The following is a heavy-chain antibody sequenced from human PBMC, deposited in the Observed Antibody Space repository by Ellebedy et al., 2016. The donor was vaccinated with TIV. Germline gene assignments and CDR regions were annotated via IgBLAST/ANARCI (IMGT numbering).Heavy chain of an antibody. V-gene: IGHV4-31*03. CDR1: GCPINSSGYY. J-gene: IGHJ4*02. Sequence: MPSETLSLTCTVSGCPINSSGYYGSCIRQHPGRGLEWIGYIYYSRSTYYNPSLKSRVTISIDTSKNQFSLKLSSVTAADTAVYYCATSIGGLAQVGFDYWGQGTLVTVSS. CDR3: ATSIGGLAQVGFDY. D-gene: IGHD3-16*01. CDR2: IYYSRST.